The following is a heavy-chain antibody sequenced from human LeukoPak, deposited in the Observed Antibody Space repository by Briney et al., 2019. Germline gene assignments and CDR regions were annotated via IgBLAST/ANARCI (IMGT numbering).Heavy chain of an antibody. CDR3: ARIDAFDI. Sequence: GGSLRLSCAASGFTFNNYWMVWVRQAPGKGLVWVSRINSDGSSPRYADSVKGRFTISRDNAKNSLYLQMNSLRAEDTAVYYCARIDAFDIWGQGTMVTVSS. CDR1: GFTFNNYW. V-gene: IGHV3-74*01. CDR2: INSDGSSP. J-gene: IGHJ3*02.